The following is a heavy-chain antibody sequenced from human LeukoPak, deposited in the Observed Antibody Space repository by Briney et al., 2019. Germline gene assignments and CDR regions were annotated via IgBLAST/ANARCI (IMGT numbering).Heavy chain of an antibody. D-gene: IGHD2-21*02. CDR1: GFTFSSYS. J-gene: IGHJ4*02. V-gene: IGHV3-21*05. Sequence: GGSLRLSCAASGFTFSSYSLNWVRQAPGKGLEWVSYIGTSSSYTYYADSVKGRFTISRDNAKNSLFLQVNGLRAEDTAVYYCARDPRIVVVTTGDYWGQGTLVTVSS. CDR2: IGTSSSYT. CDR3: ARDPRIVVVTTGDY.